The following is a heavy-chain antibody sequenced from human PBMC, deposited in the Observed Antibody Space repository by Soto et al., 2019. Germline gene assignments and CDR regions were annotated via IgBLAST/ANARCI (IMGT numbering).Heavy chain of an antibody. V-gene: IGHV3-33*01. CDR2: IWYDGSNK. J-gene: IGHJ6*02. D-gene: IGHD1-26*01. CDR3: ARDGGGEGATLGYYGMDV. CDR1: GFTFSSYG. Sequence: GGSLRLSCAASGFTFSSYGMHWVRQAPGKGLEWVAVIWYDGSNKYYADSVKGRFTISRDNSKNTLYLQMNSLRAEDTAVYYCARDGGGEGATLGYYGMDVWGQGTTVTVSS.